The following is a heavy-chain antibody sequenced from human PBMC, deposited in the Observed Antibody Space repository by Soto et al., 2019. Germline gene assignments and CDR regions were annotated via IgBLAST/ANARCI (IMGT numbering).Heavy chain of an antibody. D-gene: IGHD5-18*01. J-gene: IGHJ4*02. CDR2: ISSSSSYT. Sequence: GGSLRLSCAASGFTFSDYYMSWIRQAPGKGLEWVSYISSSSSYTNYADSVKGRFTISRDNAKNSLYLQMNSLRAEDTAVYYCARDGPEGAAMADYWGQGTLVTVSS. V-gene: IGHV3-11*06. CDR3: ARDGPEGAAMADY. CDR1: GFTFSDYY.